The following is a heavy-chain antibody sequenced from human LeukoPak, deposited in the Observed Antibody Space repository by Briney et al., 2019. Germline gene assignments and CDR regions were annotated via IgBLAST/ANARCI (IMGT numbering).Heavy chain of an antibody. CDR1: GFTFSSYW. D-gene: IGHD3-3*01. CDR2: LSTDGSST. V-gene: IGHV3-74*01. Sequence: GGSLRLSCAASGFTFSSYWMHWVRQAPGQGLVWLSRLSTDGSSTDYSDSVKGRFTISRDNAKNTLYLQMNSLRAEDTAVYYCARVSCDYTTCKYPFDYWGQGTLVTVSS. J-gene: IGHJ4*02. CDR3: ARVSCDYTTCKYPFDY.